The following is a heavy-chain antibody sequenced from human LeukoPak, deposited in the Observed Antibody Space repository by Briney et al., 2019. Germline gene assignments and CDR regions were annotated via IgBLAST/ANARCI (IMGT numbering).Heavy chain of an antibody. CDR2: IYYSGST. D-gene: IGHD3-10*01. CDR3: ARVQLWFGEPHSGVYYFDY. J-gene: IGHJ4*02. Sequence: SQTLSLTCTVSGGSISSGGYYWSWIRQHPGKGLEWIGYIYYSGSTYYNPSLKSRVTISVDTSKNQFSLKLSSVTVADTAVYYCARVQLWFGEPHSGVYYFDYWGQGTLVTVSS. V-gene: IGHV4-31*03. CDR1: GGSISSGGYY.